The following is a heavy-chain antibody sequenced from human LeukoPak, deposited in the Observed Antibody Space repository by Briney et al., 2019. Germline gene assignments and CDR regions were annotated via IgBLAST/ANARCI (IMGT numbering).Heavy chain of an antibody. CDR3: ARTRGTYYYYMDV. J-gene: IGHJ6*03. CDR1: GFTFSSYS. V-gene: IGHV3-48*01. Sequence: GGSLRLSCAASGFTFSSYSMNWVRQAPGKGLEWVSYISSSSSTIYYADSVKGRFTISRDNAKNPLYLQMNSLRAEDTAVYYCARTRGTYYYYMDVWGKGTTVTVSS. D-gene: IGHD3-10*01. CDR2: ISSSSSTI.